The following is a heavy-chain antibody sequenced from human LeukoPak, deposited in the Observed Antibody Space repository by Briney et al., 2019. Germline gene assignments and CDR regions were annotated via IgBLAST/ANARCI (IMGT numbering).Heavy chain of an antibody. CDR3: ARRNDFGI. Sequence: SETLSLTCTVSGGFLSVEHWNWIRQPPGKGLEWIGYIYYSGSPTSNPSLKSRVPISIDTSKNQFSLKLTSVTAADTAVYYCARRNDFGIWGQGTMVTVSS. J-gene: IGHJ3*02. CDR1: GGFLSVEH. V-gene: IGHV4-59*08. CDR2: IYYSGSP.